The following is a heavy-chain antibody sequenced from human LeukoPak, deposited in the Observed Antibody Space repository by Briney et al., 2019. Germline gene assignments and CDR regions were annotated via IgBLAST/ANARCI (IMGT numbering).Heavy chain of an antibody. J-gene: IGHJ6*03. CDR2: IWYDGSNK. V-gene: IGHV3-30*02. CDR3: AKVLWGGYYYYYMDV. D-gene: IGHD2/OR15-2a*01. Sequence: GGSLRLSCAASGFTFSSYGMHWVRQAPGKGLEWVAVIWYDGSNKYYADSVKGRFTISRDNSENTLYLQMNSLRAEDTAVYYCAKVLWGGYYYYYMDVWGKGTTVTVSS. CDR1: GFTFSSYG.